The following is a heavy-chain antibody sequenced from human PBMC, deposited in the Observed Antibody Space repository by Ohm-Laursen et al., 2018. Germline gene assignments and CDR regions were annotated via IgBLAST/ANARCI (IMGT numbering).Heavy chain of an antibody. CDR3: ERGGAGGYWYFDL. V-gene: IGHV4-59*01. CDR2: IYYSGST. Sequence: TLTLTCIVSGGPISSYHWSWIRQPPGKGLEWIGNIYYSGSTNYNPSLKSRVTISIDTSKKLFSLKLSSVTAADTAVYYCERGGAGGYWYFDLWGRGTLVTASS. CDR1: GGPISSYH. D-gene: IGHD3-10*01. J-gene: IGHJ2*01.